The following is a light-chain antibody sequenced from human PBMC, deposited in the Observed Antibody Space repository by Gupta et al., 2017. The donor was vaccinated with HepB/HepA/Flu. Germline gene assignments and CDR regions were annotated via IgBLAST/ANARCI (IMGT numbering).Light chain of an antibody. J-gene: IGLJ2*01. V-gene: IGLV3-1*01. Sequence: SSELTQPPSVSVSPGQTASITCSGDKLGEKYACWCQQKPGQSPVLVIYQDSKRPSGIPERFSGSNSGNTATLTISGTQAMDEADYYCQAWDSSTAVFGGGTKLTVL. CDR1: KLGEKY. CDR3: QAWDSSTAV. CDR2: QDS.